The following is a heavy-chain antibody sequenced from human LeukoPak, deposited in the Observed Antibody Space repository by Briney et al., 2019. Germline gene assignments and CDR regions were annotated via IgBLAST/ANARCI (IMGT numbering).Heavy chain of an antibody. CDR2: INQDRSEK. J-gene: IGHJ4*02. D-gene: IGHD3-10*01. CDR3: ARDRSTSGRQY. CDR1: GFTFSSFW. V-gene: IGHV3-7*01. Sequence: RGSLRLSCAASGFTFSSFWMTWVRQAPGKGLEWVANINQDRSEKHHVDSLKGRFTISRDNAKNSLYLQMNTLRAEDTAVYYCARDRSTSGRQYWGQGTLVTVSS.